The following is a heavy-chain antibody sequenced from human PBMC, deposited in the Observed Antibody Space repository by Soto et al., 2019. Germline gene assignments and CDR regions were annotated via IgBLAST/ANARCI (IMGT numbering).Heavy chain of an antibody. D-gene: IGHD5-12*01. CDR1: GYSISSGYY. CDR2: IYHSGST. CDR3: SRYVDIVMGSYCYFDY. Sequence: SETLSLTCAVSGYSISSGYYWGWLRQPPGKWLEWIGSIYHSGSTYYNPSLKSRVTMSVDTSKNQFSLKLSSVTAADTAVYYCSRYVDIVMGSYCYFDYWGQGTLVTAPQ. V-gene: IGHV4-38-2*01. J-gene: IGHJ4*02.